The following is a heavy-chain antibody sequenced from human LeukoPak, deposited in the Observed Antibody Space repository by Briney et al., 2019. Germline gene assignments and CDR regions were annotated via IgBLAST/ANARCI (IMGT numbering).Heavy chain of an antibody. CDR1: GGSFSGYY. Sequence: SETLSLTCAVYGGSFSGYYWSWIRQPPGKGLEWIGTMYHSGSTNYNPSLKSRVTISVDTSKNQFSLKLSSVTAADTAVYFCARGFRGDNFDYWGQGTLVTVSS. J-gene: IGHJ4*02. CDR3: ARGFRGDNFDY. CDR2: MYHSGST. D-gene: IGHD7-27*01. V-gene: IGHV4-34*01.